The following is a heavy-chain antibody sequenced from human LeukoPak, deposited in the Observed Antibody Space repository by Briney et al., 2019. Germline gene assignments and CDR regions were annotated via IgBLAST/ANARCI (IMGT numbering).Heavy chain of an antibody. J-gene: IGHJ4*02. CDR3: AKDRWQWRVRGDYYFDY. Sequence: AGALRVSCAPSGFSFSSYVMHWVGPAPRKGLEGVAVISYVGSDKYYADSLKGRFTISRDNPKNTLYLQTNSVRDEDTAVYYCAKDRWQWRVRGDYYFDYWGKGTMVTVSS. V-gene: IGHV3-30*18. D-gene: IGHD6-19*01. CDR2: ISYVGSDK. CDR1: GFSFSSYV.